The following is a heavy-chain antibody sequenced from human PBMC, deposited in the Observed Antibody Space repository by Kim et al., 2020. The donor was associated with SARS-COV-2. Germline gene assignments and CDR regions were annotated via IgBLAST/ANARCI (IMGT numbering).Heavy chain of an antibody. V-gene: IGHV3-33*01. D-gene: IGHD2-8*01. Sequence: SADAVQGRYTISSDKSKNTPYLQMNSLRAEDTAVYYCARVLVFYYYGMDVWGQGTTVTVSS. J-gene: IGHJ6*02. CDR3: ARVLVFYYYGMDV.